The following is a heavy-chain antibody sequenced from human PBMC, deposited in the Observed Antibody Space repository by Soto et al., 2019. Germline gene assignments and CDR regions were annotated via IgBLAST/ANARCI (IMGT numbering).Heavy chain of an antibody. CDR1: GGSISSYY. CDR2: IYYSGST. J-gene: IGHJ4*02. CDR3: ARVVSSYYSRIYYFDS. D-gene: IGHD3-22*01. V-gene: IGHV4-59*01. Sequence: QVQLQESGPGLVKPSETLSLTCTVSGGSISSYYWSWIRQPPGKGLEWIGYIYYSGSTNYNPSLKSRVTISVDTSKNQFSLKLSSVTAADTAVYYCARVVSSYYSRIYYFDSWGQGTLVTVSS.